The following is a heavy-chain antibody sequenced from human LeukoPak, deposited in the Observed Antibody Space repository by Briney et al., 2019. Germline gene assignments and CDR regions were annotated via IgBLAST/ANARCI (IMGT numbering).Heavy chain of an antibody. J-gene: IGHJ4*02. V-gene: IGHV3-7*01. CDR1: GFTFSSYW. CDR2: IKQDGSEK. CDR3: ARREYCSGGSCYSGDY. D-gene: IGHD2-15*01. Sequence: GGSLRLSCAASGFTFSSYWMSWVRQAPGKGLGWGANIKQDGSEKYYVDSVKGRFTISRDNAKNSLSLHMNSLRVEDTAVYYCARREYCSGGSCYSGDYWGQGTLVTVSS.